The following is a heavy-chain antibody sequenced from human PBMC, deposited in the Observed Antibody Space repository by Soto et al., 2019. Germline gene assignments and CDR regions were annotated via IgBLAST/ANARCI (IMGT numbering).Heavy chain of an antibody. D-gene: IGHD2-2*01. CDR2: ISASGGST. J-gene: IGHJ4*02. V-gene: IGHV3-23*01. CDR1: EFTFSNYA. Sequence: EVQLLESGGGLVQPGESLRLSCTASEFTFSNYAMSWVRQAPGKGLEWVSVISASGGSTYYANFVKGRFTISRDNSQNTVYLQMNSLRAEDTAAYYCGKARSSSSYSAIDFWGQGILVTVSS. CDR3: GKARSSSSYSAIDF.